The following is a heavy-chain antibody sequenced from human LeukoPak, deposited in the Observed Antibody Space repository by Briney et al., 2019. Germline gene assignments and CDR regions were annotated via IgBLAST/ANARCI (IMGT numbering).Heavy chain of an antibody. Sequence: SETLSLTCTVSGGSISGSDNYWGWIRQPPGKGLEWILSIYYGGTTYYNPSLKSRVTKSVDTSKNQFSLKLSSVTAADTAVYYCAGRLAAAIGMDVWGQGTLVTVSS. CDR3: AGRLAAAIGMDV. CDR2: IYYGGTT. D-gene: IGHD6-13*01. CDR1: GGSISGSDNY. J-gene: IGHJ4*02. V-gene: IGHV4-39*07.